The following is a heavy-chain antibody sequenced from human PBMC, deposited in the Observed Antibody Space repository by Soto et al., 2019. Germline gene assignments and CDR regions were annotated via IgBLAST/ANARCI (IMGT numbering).Heavy chain of an antibody. CDR1: GSTFSDYY. Sequence: GGSLRLSCAASGSTFSDYYMSWIRQAPGKGLEWVSYISSSGSTIYYADSVKGRFTISRDNAKNSLYLQMNSLRAEDTAVYYCARYDFVWFLFDYWGQGTLVTVSS. CDR2: ISSSGSTI. D-gene: IGHD3-9*01. V-gene: IGHV3-11*01. CDR3: ARYDFVWFLFDY. J-gene: IGHJ4*02.